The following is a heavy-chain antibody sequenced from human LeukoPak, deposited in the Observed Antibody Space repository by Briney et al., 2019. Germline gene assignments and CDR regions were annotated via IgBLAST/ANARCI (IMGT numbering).Heavy chain of an antibody. Sequence: QPGGSLRLSCEASAFPFRDCSMNWVRQAPGRGLEWISYVSSDGDTMYYADSVKGRFTISRDNAKNSLYLQMNSLRAEDTAVYYCARAGDGYNWVDYWGQGTLVTVSS. V-gene: IGHV3-48*04. CDR2: VSSDGDTM. D-gene: IGHD5-24*01. CDR1: AFPFRDCS. CDR3: ARAGDGYNWVDY. J-gene: IGHJ4*02.